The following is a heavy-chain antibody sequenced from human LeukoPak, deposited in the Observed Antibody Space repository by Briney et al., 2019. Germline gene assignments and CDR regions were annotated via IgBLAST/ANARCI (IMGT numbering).Heavy chain of an antibody. V-gene: IGHV3-23*01. CDR2: ISGSGGST. J-gene: IGHJ4*02. Sequence: PGGSLRLSCAASGFTFSSYAVSWVRQAPGKGLEWVSAISGSGGSTYYADSVKGRFTISRDNSKNTLYLQMNSLRAEDTAVYYCAKSPRGNPTIFDYWGQGTLVTVSS. D-gene: IGHD1-14*01. CDR1: GFTFSSYA. CDR3: AKSPRGNPTIFDY.